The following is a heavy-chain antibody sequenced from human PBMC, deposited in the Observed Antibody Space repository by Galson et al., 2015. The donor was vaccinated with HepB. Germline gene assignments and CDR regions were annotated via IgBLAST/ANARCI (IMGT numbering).Heavy chain of an antibody. D-gene: IGHD3-10*01. J-gene: IGHJ5*02. Sequence: SLRLSCAASGFTYTYYGFHWVRQAPGKGLEWLAYDGHSGVSYADSVKGRFTTSRDNSMGTLYLQMNSLSADDTAIYYCARQAFGDFLPRGNWFDTWGQGALVTVSA. CDR2: YDGHSGV. V-gene: IGHV3-33*01. CDR1: GFTYTYYG. CDR3: ARQAFGDFLPRGNWFDT.